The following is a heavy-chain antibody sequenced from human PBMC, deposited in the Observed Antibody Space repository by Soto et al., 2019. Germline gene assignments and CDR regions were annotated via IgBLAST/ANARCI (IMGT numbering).Heavy chain of an antibody. V-gene: IGHV3-30*18. CDR2: ISYDGSNK. CDR3: AKGPGRLRLLEWLPNY. J-gene: IGHJ4*02. CDR1: GFTFSSYG. Sequence: QVQLVESGGGVVQPGRSLRLSCAASGFTFSSYGMHWVRQAPGKGLEWVAVISYDGSNKYYADSVKGRFTISRDNSKNTLYLQRNSLRAEDTAVYYCAKGPGRLRLLEWLPNYWGQGTLVTVSS. D-gene: IGHD3-3*01.